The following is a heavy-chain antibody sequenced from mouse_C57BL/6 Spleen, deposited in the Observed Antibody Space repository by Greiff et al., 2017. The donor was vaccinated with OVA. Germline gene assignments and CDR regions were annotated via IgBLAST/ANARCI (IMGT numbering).Heavy chain of an antibody. CDR2: IDPEDGET. V-gene: IGHV14-2*01. CDR3: ASGSRGWYFDV. Sequence: EVKLMESGAELVKPGASVKLSCTASGFNIKDYYMHWVKQRTEQGLEWIGRIDPEDGETKYAPKFQGKATITADTSSNTAYLQLSSLTSEDTAVYYCASGSRGWYFDVWGTGTTVTVSS. D-gene: IGHD1-1*01. CDR1: GFNIKDYY. J-gene: IGHJ1*03.